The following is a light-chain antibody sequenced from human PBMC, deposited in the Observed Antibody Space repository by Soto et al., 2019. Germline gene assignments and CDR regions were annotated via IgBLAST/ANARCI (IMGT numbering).Light chain of an antibody. V-gene: IGKV3-20*01. CDR2: GAS. Sequence: IGWRQTRNTLALSTVEGAPLSCRVSQSVSSSYLAWYQQTPGQAPRLLIYGASSRATGIPDRFSGSGSGTDFTLTISRLEPEDFAVYYCQQYGSSPCTFGQRRRLEVK. CDR1: QSVSSSY. J-gene: IGKJ5*01. CDR3: QQYGSSPCT.